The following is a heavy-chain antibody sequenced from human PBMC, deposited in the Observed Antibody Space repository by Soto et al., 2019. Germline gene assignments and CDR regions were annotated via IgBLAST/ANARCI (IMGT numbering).Heavy chain of an antibody. J-gene: IGHJ5*02. CDR3: ARVTRERTRDSGRLLHWSDP. CDR1: GYTFTSYY. CDR2: INPSGGST. Sequence: QVQLVQSGAEVRKPVASVKDSCKASGYTFTSYYMHWVRQAPGQGLEWMGIINPSGGSTSYPQKFQGRVTMTRDTSMSTVYMELSSLRSEGTAVYYCARVTRERTRDSGRLLHWSDPWGQGALVTVSS. D-gene: IGHD6-6*01. V-gene: IGHV1-46*01.